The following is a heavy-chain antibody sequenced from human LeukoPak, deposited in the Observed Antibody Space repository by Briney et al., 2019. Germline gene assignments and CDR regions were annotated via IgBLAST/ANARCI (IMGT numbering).Heavy chain of an antibody. V-gene: IGHV1-24*01. D-gene: IGHD5-18*01. CDR3: ATWIQLWPHAFDI. J-gene: IGHJ3*02. CDR2: FDPEDGET. CDR1: GYTLTELS. Sequence: ASVKVSCKVSGYTLTELSMHWVRQAPGKGLEWMGGFDPEDGETIYAQKFQGRVTMTEDTSTDTAYMELSSLRSGDTAVYYCATWIQLWPHAFDIWGQGTMVTVSS.